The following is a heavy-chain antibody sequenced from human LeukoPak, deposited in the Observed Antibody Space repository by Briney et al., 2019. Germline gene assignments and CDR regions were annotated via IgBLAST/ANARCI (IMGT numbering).Heavy chain of an antibody. CDR2: IYWDDDK. CDR3: AHTRHGATPSRLDF. Sequence: SGPTLVKPTQTLTRTCSFSGVSLTSGGEGVAWIRQPPGKAPEWLALIYWDDDKRFRPSLQNRLTVSKDTSKNQVVLSMTKMDPLDTGTYYCAHTRHGATPSRLDFWGQGILVVVS. J-gene: IGHJ4*02. D-gene: IGHD4/OR15-4a*01. V-gene: IGHV2-5*02. CDR1: GVSLTSGGEG.